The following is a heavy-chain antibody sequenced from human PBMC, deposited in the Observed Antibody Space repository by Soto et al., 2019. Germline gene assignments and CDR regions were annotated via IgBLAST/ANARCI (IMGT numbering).Heavy chain of an antibody. V-gene: IGHV5-51*01. CDR2: IYPGDSDT. Sequence: LKISCKGSGYSFTSYWIVWVRQMPRKGLEWMGIIYPGDSDTRYSPSFQGQVTISADKSISTAYLQWSSLKASDTAMYYCARLRYSSSLGYYYYGMDVWGQGTTVTVSS. J-gene: IGHJ6*02. CDR3: ARLRYSSSLGYYYYGMDV. CDR1: GYSFTSYW. D-gene: IGHD6-6*01.